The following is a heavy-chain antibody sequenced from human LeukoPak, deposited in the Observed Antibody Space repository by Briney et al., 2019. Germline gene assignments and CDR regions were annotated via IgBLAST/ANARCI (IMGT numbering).Heavy chain of an antibody. V-gene: IGHV1-46*03. D-gene: IGHD2-2*01. Sequence: ASVKVSCKASGYMFTRYNMQWVRQARGQGLEWMGMDRSSGANTKYAQKFRGRVTMTSDTSTSTVYMELSSLISDDTAVYYCARDQHYATDYWGQGTLVTVCS. CDR1: GYMFTRYN. CDR3: ARDQHYATDY. J-gene: IGHJ4*02. CDR2: DRSSGANT.